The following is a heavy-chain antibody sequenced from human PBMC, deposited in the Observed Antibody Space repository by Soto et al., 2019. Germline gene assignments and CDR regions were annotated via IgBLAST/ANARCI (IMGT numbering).Heavy chain of an antibody. V-gene: IGHV1-18*01. CDR2: ISAYNGNT. CDR3: ARGGFSGGDFAEYFQH. Sequence: ASVKVSCKASGYTFTSYGSSWVRQAPGQGLEWMGWISAYNGNTNYAQKLQGRVTMTTDTSTSTAYMELRSLRSDDTAVYYCARGGFSGGDFAEYFQHWGQGTLVTVSS. D-gene: IGHD2-21*02. CDR1: GYTFTSYG. J-gene: IGHJ1*01.